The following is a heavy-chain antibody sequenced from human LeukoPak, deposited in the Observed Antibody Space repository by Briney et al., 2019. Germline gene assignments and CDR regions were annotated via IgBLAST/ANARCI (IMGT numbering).Heavy chain of an antibody. CDR3: ARDRMVGYYHYGMDV. CDR2: IWYDGSNK. V-gene: IGHV3-33*01. J-gene: IGHJ6*02. D-gene: IGHD2-8*01. CDR1: GFTFSSYG. Sequence: PGGSLRLSCAASGFTFSSYGMHWVRQAPGKGLEWVAVIWYDGSNKYYADSVKGRFTISRDNARNTLYLQMDSLRAEDTAVYYCARDRMVGYYHYGMDVWGQGTTVSVSS.